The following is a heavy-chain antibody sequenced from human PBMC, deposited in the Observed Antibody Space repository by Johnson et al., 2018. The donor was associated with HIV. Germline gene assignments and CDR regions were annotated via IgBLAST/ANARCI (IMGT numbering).Heavy chain of an antibody. CDR2: MSGGGGSA. D-gene: IGHD3-16*01. CDR1: GFTVSSYA. J-gene: IGHJ3*02. CDR3: AREDPGEFHGDGGDGFDI. Sequence: MLLVESGGGLVQPGRSLRLSCAASGFTVSSYAMSWVRLNPGKGLEWVSSMSGGGGSAYYSDSVKGRFTISSDTSKNTVDLQMNSLRDVDTAVYYCAREDPGEFHGDGGDGFDIWGQGTMVTVSS. V-gene: IGHV3-23*04.